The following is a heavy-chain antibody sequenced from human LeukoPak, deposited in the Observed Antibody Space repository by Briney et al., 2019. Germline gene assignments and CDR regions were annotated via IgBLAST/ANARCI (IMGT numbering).Heavy chain of an antibody. Sequence: GGSLRLSCSASGFTFSRYPMHCVRQAPGKGLEYVSAISGNGGSTYCADSVKGRFTISRDNSKNTLYLQMSSLRTEDTAIYYFVKAQYDFWSGLDYWGQGTLVTVSS. V-gene: IGHV3-64D*09. CDR2: ISGNGGST. D-gene: IGHD3-3*01. J-gene: IGHJ4*02. CDR3: VKAQYDFWSGLDY. CDR1: GFTFSRYP.